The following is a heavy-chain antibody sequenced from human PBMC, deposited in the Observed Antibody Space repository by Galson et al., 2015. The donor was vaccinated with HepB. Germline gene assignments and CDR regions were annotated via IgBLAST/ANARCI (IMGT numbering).Heavy chain of an antibody. CDR2: ITGGTTT. V-gene: IGHV3-23*01. CDR3: AKDVGYSREANWFDS. D-gene: IGHD5-12*01. Sequence: ALRLSCATSGFHFRNYAMAWVRQGPGKGLEWVSSITGGTTTSYADSVRGRFTISSDNSRNTVHLELSSLRAEDTAVYYCAKDVGYSREANWFDSWGQGTLVTVSS. J-gene: IGHJ5*01. CDR1: GFHFRNYA.